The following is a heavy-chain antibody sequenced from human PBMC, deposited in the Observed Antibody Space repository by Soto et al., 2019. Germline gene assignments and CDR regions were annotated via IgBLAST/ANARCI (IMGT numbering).Heavy chain of an antibody. V-gene: IGHV4-59*08. CDR3: ARHNYDYGDYSPRGAPMFDYYFLDF. Sequence: SETLSLTCTVSGGSISSYYWSWIRQPPGKGLEWIGYIYYSGSTNYNPSLKSRVTISVDTSKNQFSLKLSSVTAADTAVYYCARHNYDYGDYSPRGAPMFDYYFLDFSGKGTSVIVSS. D-gene: IGHD4-17*01. CDR1: GGSISSYY. CDR2: IYYSGST. J-gene: IGHJ6*03.